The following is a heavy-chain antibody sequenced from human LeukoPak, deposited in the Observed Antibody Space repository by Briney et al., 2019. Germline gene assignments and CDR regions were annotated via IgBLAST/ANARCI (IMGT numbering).Heavy chain of an antibody. CDR1: GFTLSSYA. D-gene: IGHD3-3*01. Sequence: PGGSLRLSCAASGFTLSSYAMSWVRQAPGKGLEWVSLIGGNAGSTYYADSVKGRFTISRDITKNTLYLQMNSLRAEDTAVYYCAKDGLQFSEWLPPLGYWGQGTLVTVSS. J-gene: IGHJ4*02. V-gene: IGHV3-23*01. CDR2: IGGNAGST. CDR3: AKDGLQFSEWLPPLGY.